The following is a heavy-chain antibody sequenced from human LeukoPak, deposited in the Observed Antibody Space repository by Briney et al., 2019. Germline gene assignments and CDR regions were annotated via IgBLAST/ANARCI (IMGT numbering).Heavy chain of an antibody. CDR2: IWYDGSNK. J-gene: IGHJ4*02. CDR1: GFTFSSYG. CDR3: AKSDYPIVGATSMDY. Sequence: GGSLRLSCAASGFTFSSYGVHWVRQAPGKGLEWVAVIWYDGSNKYYADSVKGRFTISRDNSKNTLYLQMNSLRAEDTAVYYCAKSDYPIVGATSMDYWGQGTLVTVSS. V-gene: IGHV3-33*06. D-gene: IGHD1-26*01.